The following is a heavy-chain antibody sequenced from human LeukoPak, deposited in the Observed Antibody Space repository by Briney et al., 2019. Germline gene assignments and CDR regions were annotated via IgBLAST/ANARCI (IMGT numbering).Heavy chain of an antibody. CDR3: ARGVPAATYYYYYYMDV. Sequence: GGSLRLSCAASGFTFSGHAMHWVRQAPGKGLEWVAFISYDGRDTLHADSVKGRFTISRDNSQNTLYLQMNTLRSEDTAVYYCARGVPAATYYYYYYMDVWGKGTTVTVSS. D-gene: IGHD2-2*01. CDR2: ISYDGRDT. V-gene: IGHV3-30*04. CDR1: GFTFSGHA. J-gene: IGHJ6*03.